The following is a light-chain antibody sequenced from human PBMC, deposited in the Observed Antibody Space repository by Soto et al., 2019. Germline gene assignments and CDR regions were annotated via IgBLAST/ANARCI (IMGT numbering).Light chain of an antibody. V-gene: IGLV2-8*01. Sequence: QSALTQPPSASGSPGQSVTISCTGTSSDVGGYNSVSWYQHHPGKAPKLMIYEVSERPSGVPDRFSGSKSANKASLTVSGLQAEDEADYYCSSYAGSNNYVFGPGTKLTVL. CDR2: EVS. CDR1: SSDVGGYNS. J-gene: IGLJ1*01. CDR3: SSYAGSNNYV.